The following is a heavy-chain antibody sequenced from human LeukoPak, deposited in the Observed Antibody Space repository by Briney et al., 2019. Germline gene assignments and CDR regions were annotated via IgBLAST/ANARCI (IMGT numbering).Heavy chain of an antibody. CDR2: MNPNSGNT. Sequence: ASVKVSCKASGYTFTSYDINGVGQATGQGLAGMGWMNPNSGNTGYAQKFQGRVTMTRNTSISTAYMELSSLSSDDTAVYYCARGQGRWGAAFDYWGQGTLVTVSS. V-gene: IGHV1-8*01. CDR1: GYTFTSYD. J-gene: IGHJ4*02. CDR3: ARGQGRWGAAFDY. D-gene: IGHD3-16*01.